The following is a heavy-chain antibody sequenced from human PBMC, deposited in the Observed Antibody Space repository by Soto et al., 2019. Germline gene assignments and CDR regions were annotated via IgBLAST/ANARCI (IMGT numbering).Heavy chain of an antibody. CDR3: AREPLRGYSYGLGWRGAFDI. CDR1: GGSFSGYY. Sequence: PSETLSLTCAVYGGSFSGYYWSWIRQPPGKGLEWIGEINHSGSTNYNPSLKSRVTISVDTSKNQFSLKLSSVTAADTAVYYCAREPLRGYSYGLGWRGAFDIWGQGTMVTVSS. CDR2: INHSGST. V-gene: IGHV4-34*01. J-gene: IGHJ3*02. D-gene: IGHD5-18*01.